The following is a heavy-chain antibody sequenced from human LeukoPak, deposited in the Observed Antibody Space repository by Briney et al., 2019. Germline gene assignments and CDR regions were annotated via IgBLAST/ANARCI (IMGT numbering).Heavy chain of an antibody. D-gene: IGHD6-13*01. Sequence: GGSLRLSCAASGFTFSSYWMSWVRQAPGKGLEWVANIKQDGSEKYCVDSVKGRFTISRDNAKNSLYLQMNSLRAEDTAVYYCARARGSSSWYYFDYWGQGTLVAVSS. J-gene: IGHJ4*02. V-gene: IGHV3-7*04. CDR1: GFTFSSYW. CDR3: ARARGSSSWYYFDY. CDR2: IKQDGSEK.